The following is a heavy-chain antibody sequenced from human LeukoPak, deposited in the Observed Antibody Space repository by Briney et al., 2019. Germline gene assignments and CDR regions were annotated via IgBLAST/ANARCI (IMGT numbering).Heavy chain of an antibody. CDR3: AKGSGAYPDNFDS. D-gene: IGHD3-3*01. CDR1: GFTFSSYA. J-gene: IGHJ4*02. CDR2: LSASGGST. Sequence: GGSLRLSCAASGFTFSSYAMTWVRQAPGKGLEWVSALSASGGSTYYTNSVKGRFTISRDNSKKTLDLEMSSLRGEDTAVYYCAKGSGAYPDNFDSWGQGTLVTVSP. V-gene: IGHV3-23*01.